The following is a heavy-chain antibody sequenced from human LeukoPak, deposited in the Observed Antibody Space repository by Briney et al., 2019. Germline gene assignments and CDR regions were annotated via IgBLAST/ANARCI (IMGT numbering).Heavy chain of an antibody. CDR3: ARGIVSTYFDY. V-gene: IGHV4-4*07. CDR1: GGSISTYY. D-gene: IGHD1-1*01. Sequence: SETLSLTCTVSGGSISTYYWSWIRPPAGKGLEWIGRLYTSGSINYNPSLKSRVTMSVDTSKNQFSLKLNSVTAADTAVYYCARGIVSTYFDYWGQGILVTVSS. J-gene: IGHJ4*02. CDR2: LYTSGSI.